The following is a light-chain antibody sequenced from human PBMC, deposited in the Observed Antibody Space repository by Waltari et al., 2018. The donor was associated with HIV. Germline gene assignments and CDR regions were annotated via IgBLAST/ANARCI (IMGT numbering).Light chain of an antibody. Sequence: EIVLTQSPATLSLSPGERVTLSCRASQTVSSSLPWYQQRPGQAPRLLIYDASIRAAGIPARFRGSGSGTDFSLTITGLEPEDFAIYYCHQRSVWPLFTFGQGTKLEI. V-gene: IGKV3-11*01. J-gene: IGKJ2*01. CDR3: HQRSVWPLFT. CDR1: QTVSSS. CDR2: DAS.